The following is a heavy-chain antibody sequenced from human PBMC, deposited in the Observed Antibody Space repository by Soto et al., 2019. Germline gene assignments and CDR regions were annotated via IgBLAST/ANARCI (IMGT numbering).Heavy chain of an antibody. CDR2: INPSSGST. D-gene: IGHD3-22*01. CDR3: ARSGHDSYLDY. J-gene: IGHJ4*02. CDR1: GYTFTNSG. V-gene: IGHV1-46*03. Sequence: ASVKVSCKASGYTFTNSGISWVRQAPGQGLEWMGIINPSSGSTSYAQKFQGRVSMTRDTSTSTVYMELSSLRSEDTAVYYCARSGHDSYLDYWGQGTLVTVSS.